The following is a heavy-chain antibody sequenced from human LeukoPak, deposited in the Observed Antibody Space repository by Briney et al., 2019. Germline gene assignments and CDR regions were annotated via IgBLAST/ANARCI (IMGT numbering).Heavy chain of an antibody. Sequence: SETLSLTCSVSGGSISSYYWSWLRQPAGKGLEWIGRIHTRGGTDYNPSLKNRVTMSIDTSKNQFSLKLISATAADTAVYFCARDDNSGYSDDAFDIWGQGTLVTVSS. CDR2: IHTRGGT. V-gene: IGHV4-4*07. CDR1: GGSISSYY. J-gene: IGHJ3*02. CDR3: ARDDNSGYSDDAFDI. D-gene: IGHD5-12*01.